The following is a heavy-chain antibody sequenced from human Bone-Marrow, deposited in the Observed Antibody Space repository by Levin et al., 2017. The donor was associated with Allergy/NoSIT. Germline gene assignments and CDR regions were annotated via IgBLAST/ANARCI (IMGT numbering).Heavy chain of an antibody. J-gene: IGHJ5*02. V-gene: IGHV4-4*02. CDR3: ARAPTLPLPYSSGSRFDP. CDR2: IYHSGST. CDR1: GGSISSSNW. D-gene: IGHD6-19*01. Sequence: PSETLSLTCAVSGGSISSSNWWSWARQPPGKGLEWLGEIYHSGSTNYNPSLKSRVTISVDKSKNQFSLKLSSVTAADTAVYYCARAPTLPLPYSSGSRFDPWGQGTLVTVSS.